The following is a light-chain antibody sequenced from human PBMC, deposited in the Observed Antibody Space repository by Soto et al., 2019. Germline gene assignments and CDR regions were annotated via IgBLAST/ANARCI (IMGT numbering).Light chain of an antibody. J-gene: IGLJ1*01. CDR2: DVN. V-gene: IGLV2-14*03. CDR1: SSDVGGAYNY. Sequence: QSVLTQPASVSGSPGQSISISCTGTSSDVGGAYNYVSWYQHHPDKAPKLVIFDVNNRPSGVSNRFSGSKSGNTASLTISGLQAEDEADYYCCSYTSTSTYVFGTGTKLTVL. CDR3: CSYTSTSTYV.